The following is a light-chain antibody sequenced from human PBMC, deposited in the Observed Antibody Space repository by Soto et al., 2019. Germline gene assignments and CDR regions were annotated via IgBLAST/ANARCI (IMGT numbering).Light chain of an antibody. J-gene: IGLJ2*01. CDR2: GVT. V-gene: IGLV2-14*01. Sequence: QSALTQPASVSGSPGRSITISCTGTSSDVGGYNYVSWYQQHPGKAPKLMIYGVTNRPSGVSNRFSGSKSGNTASLTISGLQAEDEADYYCSSYTTSTTLSAVFGGGTKLTVL. CDR3: SSYTTSTTLSAV. CDR1: SSDVGGYNY.